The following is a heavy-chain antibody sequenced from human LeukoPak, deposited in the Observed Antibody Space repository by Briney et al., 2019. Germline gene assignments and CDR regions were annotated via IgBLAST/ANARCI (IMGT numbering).Heavy chain of an antibody. D-gene: IGHD5-12*01. CDR2: ISGSGDSS. CDR3: AKEVGSGYDFFDY. J-gene: IGHJ4*02. CDR1: GFTFSSYA. Sequence: PGGSLRLSCAASGFTFSSYAMTWVRQAPGKGLEWVSDISGSGDSSHYADSVKGRFTISRDNSKNTLYLQMNSLRADDTAVYYCAKEVGSGYDFFDYWGQGTLVTVSS. V-gene: IGHV3-23*01.